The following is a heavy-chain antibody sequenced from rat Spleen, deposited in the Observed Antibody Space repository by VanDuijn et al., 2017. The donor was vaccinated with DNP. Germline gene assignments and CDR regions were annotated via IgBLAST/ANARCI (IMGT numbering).Heavy chain of an antibody. D-gene: IGHD5-1*01. CDR1: GLTFSKYA. V-gene: IGHV5S13*01. CDR3: KLGGAY. Sequence: EVKPVESGGGLVQPGRSLKLPCAASGLTFSKYAMAGVRQAPTKGLEWVASITNSGSDTKYRDSVQGRFTISRDNAKNTLYLQMDSLRSEDTATYYCKLGGAYWGQGVMVTVSS. J-gene: IGHJ2*01. CDR2: ITNSGSDT.